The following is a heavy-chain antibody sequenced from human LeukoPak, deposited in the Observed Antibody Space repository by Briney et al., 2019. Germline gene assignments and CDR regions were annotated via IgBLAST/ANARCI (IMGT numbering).Heavy chain of an antibody. CDR1: GASIISNNW. CDR2: IWHSGTT. Sequence: SGTLSLTCAVSGASIISNNWWSWVRQPSGKGLEWIGEIWHSGTTNYNPSLKSRVTISVDNSKNQFSLKLNSVTAADTAVYYCMGADYGGHWGQGTLVTVSS. J-gene: IGHJ4*02. V-gene: IGHV4-4*02. CDR3: MGADYGGH. D-gene: IGHD4-17*01.